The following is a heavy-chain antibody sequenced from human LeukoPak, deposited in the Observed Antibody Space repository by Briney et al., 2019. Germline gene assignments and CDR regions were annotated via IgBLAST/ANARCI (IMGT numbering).Heavy chain of an antibody. J-gene: IGHJ4*02. D-gene: IGHD2-15*01. CDR2: INPNSGGT. Sequence: GASVKISCKASGYTFSDYHMHWVRQAPGQGLEWMGWINPNSGGTNYAQKFQGRVTMTRDTSISTAYMELSRLRSDDTAVYYCARDVSGGSCYGYWGQGTLVTVSS. CDR1: GYTFSDYH. V-gene: IGHV1-2*02. CDR3: ARDVSGGSCYGY.